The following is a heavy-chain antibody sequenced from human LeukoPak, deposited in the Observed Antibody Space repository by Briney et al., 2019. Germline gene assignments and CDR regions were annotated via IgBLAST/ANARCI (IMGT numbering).Heavy chain of an antibody. V-gene: IGHV3-23*01. CDR2: ISGSGGST. D-gene: IGHD5-12*01. CDR1: GFTFSSYA. J-gene: IGHJ4*02. Sequence: GGSLRLSCAASGFTFSSYAMSWVRRAPGKGLEWVSAISGSGGSTYYADSVKGRFTISRDNSKNTLYLQMNSLRAEDTAVYYCAKLEGGYVSGPDYWGQGTLVTVSS. CDR3: AKLEGGYVSGPDY.